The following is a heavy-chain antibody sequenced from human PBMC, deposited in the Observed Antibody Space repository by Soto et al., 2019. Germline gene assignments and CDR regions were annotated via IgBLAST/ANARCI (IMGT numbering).Heavy chain of an antibody. V-gene: IGHV3-7*01. CDR2: IKQDGSEK. D-gene: IGHD2-15*01. Sequence: EVQLVESGGGLVQPGGSLRLSCAASGFTFSSYWMSWVRQAPGKGLEWVANIKQDGSEKYYVDSVKGRFTISRDNAKTSLYLQMNGLRAEDTAVYYCASIAVVYYYGMDVWGQGTTGTVSS. CDR1: GFTFSSYW. CDR3: ASIAVVYYYGMDV. J-gene: IGHJ6*02.